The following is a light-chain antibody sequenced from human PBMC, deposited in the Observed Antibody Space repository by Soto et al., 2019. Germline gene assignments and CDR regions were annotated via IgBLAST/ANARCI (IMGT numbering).Light chain of an antibody. CDR3: MQGTQWPRT. J-gene: IGKJ1*01. CDR1: QSLVHSDGNTY. V-gene: IGKV2-30*02. Sequence: DVVLTQSPVSLPVTLGQPASISCMSSQSLVHSDGNTYLNWFQQRPGHSPRRLVYRVSNRDSGVPDNFSGSGSGTNFTLKISSVEAEDIGVYYCMQGTQWPRTFGLGTTGDIK. CDR2: RVS.